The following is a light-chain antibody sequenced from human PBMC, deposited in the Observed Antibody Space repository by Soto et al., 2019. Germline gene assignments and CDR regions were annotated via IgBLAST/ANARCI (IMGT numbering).Light chain of an antibody. Sequence: DIVMTQSPDSLAVSLGERATSNCKSSQNVLYSSNNKSYLAWYQQKPGQPPKLLIYWASTRESGVPDRFSGSGSGTDLTLTISSLQAEDVAVYYGQQCYSPPLSFGGGTKVEIK. CDR2: WAS. V-gene: IGKV4-1*01. CDR1: QNVLYSSNNKSY. J-gene: IGKJ4*01. CDR3: QQCYSPPLS.